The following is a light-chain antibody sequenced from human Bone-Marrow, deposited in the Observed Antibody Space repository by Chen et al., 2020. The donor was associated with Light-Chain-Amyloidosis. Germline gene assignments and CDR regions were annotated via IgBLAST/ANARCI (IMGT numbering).Light chain of an antibody. CDR2: EGI. Sequence: QSALTHPASVSGSPGQPITIPCTGTSSNVGDYSLVPWYQQHPGKAPKLILYEGIQRPSGVSSRFSGSMSGNTASLTISGLQTEDEADYFCYTYAGSATFVFGSATTVTVL. J-gene: IGLJ1*01. CDR1: SSNVGDYSL. CDR3: YTYAGSATFV. V-gene: IGLV2-23*01.